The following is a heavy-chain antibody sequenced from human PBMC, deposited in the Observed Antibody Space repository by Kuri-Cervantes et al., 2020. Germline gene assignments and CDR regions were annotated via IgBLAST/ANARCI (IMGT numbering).Heavy chain of an antibody. V-gene: IGHV3-13*01. CDR3: ARDRGYSTFDY. D-gene: IGHD5-18*01. J-gene: IGHJ4*02. Sequence: GESLKISCAASGFTFSSYDMHWVRQATGKGLEWVSAIGTAGDTYYPGSVKGRFTISRENAKISLYLQINNLRAEDTAVYYCARDRGYSTFDYWGQGILVTVSS. CDR2: IGTAGDT. CDR1: GFTFSSYD.